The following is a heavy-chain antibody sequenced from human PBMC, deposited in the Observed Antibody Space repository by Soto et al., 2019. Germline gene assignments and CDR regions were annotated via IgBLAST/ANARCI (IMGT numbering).Heavy chain of an antibody. D-gene: IGHD6-13*01. CDR3: ARHRGIEYSSSRRYTGAWFDP. Sequence: PSQTLSLTCGVYNGSLSTHFWSWIPQSPVKGLEWIGEINHRGSTYYSPSLKSRVTISVDTSKNQFSLSLTSVTASDTAVYYCARHRGIEYSSSRRYTGAWFDPWGQGTLVTVSS. CDR1: NGSLSTHF. J-gene: IGHJ5*02. CDR2: INHRGST. V-gene: IGHV4-34*01.